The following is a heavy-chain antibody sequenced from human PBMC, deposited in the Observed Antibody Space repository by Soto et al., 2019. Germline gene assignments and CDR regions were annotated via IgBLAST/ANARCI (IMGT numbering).Heavy chain of an antibody. CDR1: GFTVSSNY. J-gene: IGHJ6*03. Sequence: EVQLVESGGGLVQPGGSLRLSCAASGFTVSSNYMSWVRQAPGKGLEWVSVIYSGGSTYYADSVKGRFTISRDNSKNTLYLQMNSLRAEDTAVYYCARYYYYYYYMDVWGKGTTVTVSS. CDR3: ARYYYYYYYMDV. V-gene: IGHV3-66*01. CDR2: IYSGGST.